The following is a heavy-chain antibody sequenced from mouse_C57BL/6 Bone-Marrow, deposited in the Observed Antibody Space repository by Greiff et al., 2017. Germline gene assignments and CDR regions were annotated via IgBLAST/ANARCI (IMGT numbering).Heavy chain of an antibody. D-gene: IGHD2-10*01. V-gene: IGHV1-15*01. J-gene: IGHJ2*01. Sequence: QVQLKEFGAELVRPGASVTLSCKASGYTFTDYEMHWVKQTPVHGLEWIGAIDPETGGTAYNQKFKGKAILTADKSSSTAYMELRSLTSEDSAVYYCTRPSYYPYIDYWGQGTTLTVSS. CDR1: GYTFTDYE. CDR3: TRPSYYPYIDY. CDR2: IDPETGGT.